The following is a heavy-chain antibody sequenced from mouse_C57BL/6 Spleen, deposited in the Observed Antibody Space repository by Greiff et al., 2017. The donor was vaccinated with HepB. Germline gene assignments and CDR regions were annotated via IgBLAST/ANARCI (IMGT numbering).Heavy chain of an antibody. CDR3: ARGSSHDY. CDR2: IYPGDGDT. J-gene: IGHJ2*01. CDR1: GYAFSSSW. V-gene: IGHV1-82*01. D-gene: IGHD1-1*01. Sequence: VQLQQSGPELVKPGASVKISCKASGYAFSSSWMNWVKQRPGKGLEWIGRIYPGDGDTNYNGKFKGKATLTADKSSSTAYMQLRSLTSEDSAVYFCARGSSHDYWGQGTTLTVSS.